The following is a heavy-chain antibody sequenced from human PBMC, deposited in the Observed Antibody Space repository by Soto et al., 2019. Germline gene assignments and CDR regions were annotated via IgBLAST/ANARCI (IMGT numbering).Heavy chain of an antibody. CDR3: AKGGGYSYGTNDAFDI. D-gene: IGHD5-18*01. J-gene: IGHJ3*02. CDR1: GFTFRTSG. Sequence: QVQLVESGGGVVQPGRSLRLSCAASGFTFRTSGMHWVRQAPGKGLEWVAVISDAGSNKYNIASVEGRFTISRDNSKNTLDLQMNSLRSEDTAVYYCAKGGGYSYGTNDAFDICGQGTMVTVSS. V-gene: IGHV3-30*18. CDR2: ISDAGSNK.